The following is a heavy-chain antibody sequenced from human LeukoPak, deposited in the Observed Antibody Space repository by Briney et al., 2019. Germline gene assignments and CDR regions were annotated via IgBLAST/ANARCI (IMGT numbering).Heavy chain of an antibody. CDR1: EFIFSDYY. D-gene: IGHD1-26*01. CDR2: ISSSGSVK. Sequence: GGSLRLSCAASEFIFSDYYISWIRQAPGKGLEWISHISSSGSVKYFADSVKGRFTISRDNARNSLYLDMNSLRAEDTAVYYCARSWYNGNYHGAFNMWDEGTMVTVTS. CDR3: ARSWYNGNYHGAFNM. V-gene: IGHV3-11*01. J-gene: IGHJ3*02.